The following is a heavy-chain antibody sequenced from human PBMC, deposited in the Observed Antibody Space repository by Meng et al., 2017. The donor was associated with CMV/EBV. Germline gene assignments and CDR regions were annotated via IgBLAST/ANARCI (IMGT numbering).Heavy chain of an antibody. CDR2: IKSKIDGGTT. J-gene: IGHJ4*02. Sequence: GSLRLSCAASEFTFSNAWMSWVRQAPGKGLEWVGRIKSKIDGGTTDYAAPVKGRFTISRDDSQNTLFLQMDSLKTEDTATYYCTTPGCSSTTCYTRLSYWGQGTVVTVSS. V-gene: IGHV3-15*01. CDR3: TTPGCSSTTCYTRLSY. D-gene: IGHD2-2*01. CDR1: EFTFSNAW.